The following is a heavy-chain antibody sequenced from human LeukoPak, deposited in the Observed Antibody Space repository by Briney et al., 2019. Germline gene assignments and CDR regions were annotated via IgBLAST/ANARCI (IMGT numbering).Heavy chain of an antibody. CDR3: AKRALLGFGELYYFDY. CDR2: ISGSGGST. D-gene: IGHD3-10*01. J-gene: IGHJ4*02. Sequence: PGRSLRLSCAASGFTFSSYGMHWVRQAPGKGLEWVSAISGSGGSTYYADSVKGRFTISRDNSKNTLYLQMNSLRAEDTAVYYCAKRALLGFGELYYFDYWGQGTLVTVSS. CDR1: GFTFSSYG. V-gene: IGHV3-23*01.